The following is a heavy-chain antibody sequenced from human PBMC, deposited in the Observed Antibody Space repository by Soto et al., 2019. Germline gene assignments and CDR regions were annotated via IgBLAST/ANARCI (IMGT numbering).Heavy chain of an antibody. J-gene: IGHJ4*02. Sequence: QVQLQQWGAGLLKPSETLSLTCAVYGGSFSGYYWSWIRQPPGKGLEWIGEINHSGSTNYNPSLKSRVTISVDTSKNQFSLKLSSVTAADTAVYYCARDGQLNKEVAATQGDYFDYWGQGTLVTVSS. CDR2: INHSGST. CDR1: GGSFSGYY. V-gene: IGHV4-34*01. CDR3: ARDGQLNKEVAATQGDYFDY. D-gene: IGHD2-15*01.